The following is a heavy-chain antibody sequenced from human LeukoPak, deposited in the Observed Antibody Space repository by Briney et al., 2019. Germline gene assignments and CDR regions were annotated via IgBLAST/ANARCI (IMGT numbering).Heavy chain of an antibody. Sequence: GGSLRLSCAASGFTFSSYAMSWVRQAPGKGLEWVSAISGSGGSTYYADSVKGRFTISRDNAKNSLYLQMNSLRAEDTAVYYCARREQHFDYWGQGTLVTVSS. V-gene: IGHV3-23*01. CDR3: ARREQHFDY. CDR2: ISGSGGST. D-gene: IGHD1-26*01. CDR1: GFTFSSYA. J-gene: IGHJ4*02.